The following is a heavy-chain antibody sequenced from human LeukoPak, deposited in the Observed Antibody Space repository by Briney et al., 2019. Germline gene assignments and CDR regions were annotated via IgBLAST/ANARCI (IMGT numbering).Heavy chain of an antibody. CDR3: SSPPKDWQIADLGY. V-gene: IGHV3-74*01. CDR1: GFTFSSYW. J-gene: IGHJ4*02. Sequence: GGSLRLSCAASGFTFSSYWMHWVRQAPGKGLVWVSRINSDGSSTSYADSVKGRFTIPRENAKNPLYLQMNSRRAEERAGNYCSSPPKDWQIADLGYWGQGTLVTVSS. D-gene: IGHD3/OR15-3a*01. CDR2: INSDGSST.